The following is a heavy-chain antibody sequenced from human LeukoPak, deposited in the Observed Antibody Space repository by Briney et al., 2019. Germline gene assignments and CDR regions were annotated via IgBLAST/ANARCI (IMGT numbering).Heavy chain of an antibody. J-gene: IGHJ5*02. CDR1: GFTFSSYW. D-gene: IGHD5-24*01. Sequence: GGSLRLSCAASGFTFSSYWMHWVRQAPGKGLVWVSRINSDGSSTSYADSVKGRFTISRDNAKNTLYLQMNSLRAEDTAVYYCARDGLKKDGYRNWFDLWGQGTLVTVSS. V-gene: IGHV3-74*01. CDR2: INSDGSST. CDR3: ARDGLKKDGYRNWFDL.